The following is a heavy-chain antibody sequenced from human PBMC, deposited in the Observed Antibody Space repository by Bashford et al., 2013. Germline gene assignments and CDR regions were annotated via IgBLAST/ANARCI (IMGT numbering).Heavy chain of an antibody. D-gene: IGHD4-11*01. CDR3: ARMTAGLTTVTSRLGREENWFDP. CDR2: MNPNSGNT. CDR1: GYTFTSYD. J-gene: IGHJ5*02. V-gene: IGHV1-8*03. Sequence: VASVKVSCKASGYTFTSYDINWVRQATGQGLEWMGWMNPNSGNTGYAQKFQGRVTITRNTSISTAYMELSSLRSEDTAVYYCARMTAGLTTVTSRLGREENWFDPWGQGTLVTVSS.